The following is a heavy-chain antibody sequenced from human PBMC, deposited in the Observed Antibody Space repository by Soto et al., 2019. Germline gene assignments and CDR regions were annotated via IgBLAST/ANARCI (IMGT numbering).Heavy chain of an antibody. Sequence: GGSLRLSCAASGFTFSSYGMHWVRQAPGKGLEWVAVIWYDGSNKYYADSVKGRFTISRDNSKNTLYLQMNSLRAEDTAVYYCARESEAGVLSYGMDVWGQGTTVTVSS. V-gene: IGHV3-33*01. CDR2: IWYDGSNK. J-gene: IGHJ6*02. D-gene: IGHD6-19*01. CDR3: ARESEAGVLSYGMDV. CDR1: GFTFSSYG.